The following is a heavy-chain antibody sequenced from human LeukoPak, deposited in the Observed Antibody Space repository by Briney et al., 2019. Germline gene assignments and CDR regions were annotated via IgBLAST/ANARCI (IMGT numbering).Heavy chain of an antibody. D-gene: IGHD6-13*01. CDR2: IYYSGST. Sequence: SETLSLTCTVSGGSISSSSYYWGWIRQPPGKGLEWIGSIYYSGSTYYNPSLKSRVTISVDTSKNQFSLKLSSVTAADTAVYYCARTGYSSSWWGYYWGQGTLVTVSS. CDR3: ARTGYSSSWWGYY. V-gene: IGHV4-39*07. J-gene: IGHJ4*02. CDR1: GGSISSSSYY.